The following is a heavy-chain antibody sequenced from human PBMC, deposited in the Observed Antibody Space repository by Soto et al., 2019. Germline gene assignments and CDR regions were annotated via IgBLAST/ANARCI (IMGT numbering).Heavy chain of an antibody. Sequence: SETLSLTCAGSGGSISNYYWSWIRQPPGKGLEWVGYIYYSGSTKYNPSLTSRVTISVDTSKNQFSLKLTSVTAADTAVYYCARRQGQLAPFDIWGQGTLVT. CDR1: GGSISNYY. V-gene: IGHV4-59*01. CDR3: ARRQGQLAPFDI. CDR2: IYYSGST. D-gene: IGHD6-13*01. J-gene: IGHJ3*02.